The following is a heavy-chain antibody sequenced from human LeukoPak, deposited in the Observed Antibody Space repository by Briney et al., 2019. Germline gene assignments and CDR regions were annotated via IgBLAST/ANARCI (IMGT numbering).Heavy chain of an antibody. Sequence: PSETLSLTCTVSGGSISSSGYYWGCIPQAPGMELVWIGSSYYSGSTYYNPSRNSRATISVDTSKNQFSLKLSSVTAADTAVYYCARQLGYCSSTSCYADKVDYWGQGTLVTVSS. V-gene: IGHV4-39*01. D-gene: IGHD2-2*01. CDR2: SYYSGST. J-gene: IGHJ4*02. CDR1: GGSISSSGYY. CDR3: ARQLGYCSSTSCYADKVDY.